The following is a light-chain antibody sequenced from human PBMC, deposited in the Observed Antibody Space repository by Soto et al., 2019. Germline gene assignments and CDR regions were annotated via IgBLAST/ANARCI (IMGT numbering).Light chain of an antibody. CDR3: QQRSNWPPDYT. Sequence: EIVLKHSPATLSLSPGERATLSCRARQIVSSYLAWYQQKPGQAPRLLIYDASNRATGIPARFSGSGSGTDFTRTISSLEPEDFAVYYCQQRSNWPPDYTFGQGTKLEIK. V-gene: IGKV3-11*01. CDR2: DAS. J-gene: IGKJ2*01. CDR1: QIVSSY.